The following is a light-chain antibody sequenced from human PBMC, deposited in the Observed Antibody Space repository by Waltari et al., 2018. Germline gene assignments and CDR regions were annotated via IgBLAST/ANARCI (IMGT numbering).Light chain of an antibody. J-gene: IGKJ4*01. V-gene: IGKV1-39*01. CDR1: YNIGSY. CDR2: AAT. Sequence: DIQMTQSPSSLSASVGDRVTITCRTTYNIGSYLSWYQQRPGKAPKLLIYAATSLQSGVPSRFSGSGSGTDFTLTISSLQPEDFATYYCQQSYSTPLTFGGGTKVQIK. CDR3: QQSYSTPLT.